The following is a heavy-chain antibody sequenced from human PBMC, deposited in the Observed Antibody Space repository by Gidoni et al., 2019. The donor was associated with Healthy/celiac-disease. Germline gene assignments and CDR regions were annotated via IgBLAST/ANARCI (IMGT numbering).Heavy chain of an antibody. Sequence: QVQLVESGGGVVQPGRSLRLSCAASGFTFSSYGMHWVRQAPGKGLEWVAVIWYDGSNKYYADSVKGRFTISRDDSKNTLYLQMNSLRAEDTAVYYCARSPTGVGGAFDIWGQGTMVTVSS. V-gene: IGHV3-33*01. CDR3: ARSPTGVGGAFDI. J-gene: IGHJ3*02. D-gene: IGHD1-26*01. CDR2: IWYDGSNK. CDR1: GFTFSSYG.